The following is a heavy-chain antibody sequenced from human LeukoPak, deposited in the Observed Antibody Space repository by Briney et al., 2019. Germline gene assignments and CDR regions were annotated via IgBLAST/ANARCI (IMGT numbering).Heavy chain of an antibody. CDR1: GDSISSSNYY. CDR3: ARRPAVVWFDP. J-gene: IGHJ5*02. Sequence: SETLSLTCIVSGDSISSSNYYWGWIRQPPGKGLEWIGSIYYSGSTNYNPSLKSRVTISVDTSKNQFSLKIRSVTAADTAVYYCARRPAVVWFDPWGQGTLVTVSS. V-gene: IGHV4-39*07. D-gene: IGHD6-19*01. CDR2: IYYSGST.